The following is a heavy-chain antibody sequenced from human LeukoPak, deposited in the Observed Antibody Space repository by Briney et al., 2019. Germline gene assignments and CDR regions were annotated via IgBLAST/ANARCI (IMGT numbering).Heavy chain of an antibody. V-gene: IGHV4-59*08. Sequence: PSETLSLTCTVSGGSISSYYWSWIRQPPGKGLEWIGYFFYTGSTNYNPSLKSRVTISVDTSKNQFSLKLSSVTAADTAVYYCARGFWSGYYTPPHWFDPWGQGTLVTVSS. CDR1: GGSISSYY. D-gene: IGHD3-3*01. CDR3: ARGFWSGYYTPPHWFDP. J-gene: IGHJ5*02. CDR2: FFYTGST.